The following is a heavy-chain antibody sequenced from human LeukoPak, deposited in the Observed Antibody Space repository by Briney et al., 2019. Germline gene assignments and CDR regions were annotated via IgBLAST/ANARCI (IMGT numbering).Heavy chain of an antibody. CDR3: ARDYCYYGMDV. Sequence: PGGSLRLSCAASGFTFSSYSMNWVRQAPGKGLELVSSISSSSSYIYYADSVKGRFTISRDNAKNSLYLQMNSLRAEDTAVYYCARDYCYYGMDVWGQGTTVTVSS. V-gene: IGHV3-21*01. CDR1: GFTFSSYS. CDR2: ISSSSSYI. J-gene: IGHJ6*02.